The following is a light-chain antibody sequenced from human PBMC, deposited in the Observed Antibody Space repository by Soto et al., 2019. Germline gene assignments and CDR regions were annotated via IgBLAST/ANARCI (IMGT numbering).Light chain of an antibody. Sequence: EIVLTQSPDTLSFSPGQRATLSCRASQSVRSDYFAWYQQKPGQAPRVIIFGVSTRATGVPDRFSGSGSGTDFTLTISRLEPEDFALYYCQQYGNSPLTFGGGTKVDIK. J-gene: IGKJ4*01. V-gene: IGKV3-20*01. CDR2: GVS. CDR3: QQYGNSPLT. CDR1: QSVRSDY.